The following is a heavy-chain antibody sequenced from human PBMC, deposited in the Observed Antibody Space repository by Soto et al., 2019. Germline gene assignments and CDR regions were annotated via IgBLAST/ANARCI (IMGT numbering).Heavy chain of an antibody. Sequence: LRLSCAASRFTFSNYGMHWVRQAPGKGLEWVAAIWYDGSKKYYADSVKGRFTISGDNSKNTLYLQMSSLRAEDTAVYYCARDRLDCSTTSCYIPFDYWGQGTLVTVSS. J-gene: IGHJ4*02. CDR3: ARDRLDCSTTSCYIPFDY. V-gene: IGHV3-33*01. D-gene: IGHD2-2*02. CDR2: IWYDGSKK. CDR1: RFTFSNYG.